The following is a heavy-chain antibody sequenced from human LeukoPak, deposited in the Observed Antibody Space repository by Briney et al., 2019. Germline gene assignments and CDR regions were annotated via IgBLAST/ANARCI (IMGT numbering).Heavy chain of an antibody. Sequence: SETLSLTCTVSGGSISSGGYYWSWIRQHPVKGLEWIGYIYYSGSTYYNPSLKSRVTISVDTSKNQFSLKLSSVTAADTAVYYCARAAQNLFDYWGQGTLVTVSS. CDR2: IYYSGST. J-gene: IGHJ4*02. CDR1: GGSISSGGYY. V-gene: IGHV4-31*03. D-gene: IGHD6-6*01. CDR3: ARAAQNLFDY.